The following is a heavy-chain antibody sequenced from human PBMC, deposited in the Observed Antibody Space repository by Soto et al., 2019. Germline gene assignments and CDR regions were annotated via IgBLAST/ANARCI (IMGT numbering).Heavy chain of an antibody. Sequence: QVQLVQSGAEVKKRGSSVKVSCKASGGTFSSYTISWVRQAPGQGLEWMGRIIPILGIANYAQKFQGRVTITADKSTSTAYMELSSLRSEDTAVYYCAVGTTGTGDWFDPWGQGTLVTVSS. J-gene: IGHJ5*02. CDR2: IIPILGIA. V-gene: IGHV1-69*02. CDR1: GGTFSSYT. CDR3: AVGTTGTGDWFDP. D-gene: IGHD1-1*01.